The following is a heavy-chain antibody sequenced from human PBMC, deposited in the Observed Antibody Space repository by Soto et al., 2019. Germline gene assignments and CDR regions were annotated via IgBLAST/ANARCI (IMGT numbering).Heavy chain of an antibody. CDR3: AKGGEVATIRYYYYYYMDV. CDR1: GFTFSSYA. V-gene: IGHV3-23*01. Sequence: GGSLRLSCAASGFTFSSYAMSWVRQAPGKGLEWVSAISGSGGSTYYADSVKGRFTISRDNSKNTLYLQMNSLGAEDTAVYYCAKGGEVATIRYYYYYYMDVWGKGTTVTVSS. CDR2: ISGSGGST. J-gene: IGHJ6*03. D-gene: IGHD5-12*01.